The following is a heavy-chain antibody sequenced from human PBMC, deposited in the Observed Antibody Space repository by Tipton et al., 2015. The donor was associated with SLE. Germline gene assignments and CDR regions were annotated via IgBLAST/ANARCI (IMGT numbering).Heavy chain of an antibody. J-gene: IGHJ5*02. CDR1: GGSFSGYY. CDR3: AREGAHSSWYHPPFGP. Sequence: TLSLTCTVYGGSFSGYYWSWIRQPPGTGLEWIGEINHSGSTNYNPSLKSRVTISVDTSKNQFSLKLSSVTAADTAVYYCAREGAHSSWYHPPFGPWGQGTLVTVSS. D-gene: IGHD6-13*01. V-gene: IGHV4-34*01. CDR2: INHSGST.